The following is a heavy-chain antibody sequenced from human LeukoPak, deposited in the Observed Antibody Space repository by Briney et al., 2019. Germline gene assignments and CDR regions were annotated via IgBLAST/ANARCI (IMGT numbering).Heavy chain of an antibody. V-gene: IGHV1-69*04. D-gene: IGHD3-16*02. CDR2: IIPILGIA. Sequence: SVKVSCKASGGTFSSYAISWVRQAPGQGLEWMGRIIPILGIANYAQKFQGRVTITADKSTSTAYMELSSLRSEDTAVYYCARDGERIMITFGGVIAPGRGWFDPWGQGTLVTVSS. J-gene: IGHJ5*02. CDR1: GGTFSSYA. CDR3: ARDGERIMITFGGVIAPGRGWFDP.